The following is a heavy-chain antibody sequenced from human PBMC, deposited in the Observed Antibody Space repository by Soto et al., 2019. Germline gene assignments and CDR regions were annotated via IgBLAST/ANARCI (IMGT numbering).Heavy chain of an antibody. CDR2: ISGSGGST. D-gene: IGHD3-10*01. J-gene: IGHJ4*02. V-gene: IGHV3-23*01. Sequence: GGSLRLSCAASGFTFSSYSISWVRQAPGKGLEWVSAISGSGGSTYYADSVKGRFTISRDNSKNTLYLQMNSLRAEDTAVYYCAKGSLAMVRGVWGQGTLVTVSS. CDR1: GFTFSSYS. CDR3: AKGSLAMVRGV.